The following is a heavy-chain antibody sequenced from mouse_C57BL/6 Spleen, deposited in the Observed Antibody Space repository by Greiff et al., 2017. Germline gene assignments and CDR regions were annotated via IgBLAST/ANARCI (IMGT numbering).Heavy chain of an antibody. Sequence: EVQVVESEGGLVQPGSSMKLSCTASGFTFSDYYMAWVRQVPEKGLEWVANINYDGSSTYYLDSLKSRFIISRDNAKNILYLQMSSLKSEDTATYYCARGGSESYYFDYWGQGTTLTVSS. CDR2: INYDGSST. V-gene: IGHV5-16*01. D-gene: IGHD3-1*01. CDR1: GFTFSDYY. CDR3: ARGGSESYYFDY. J-gene: IGHJ2*01.